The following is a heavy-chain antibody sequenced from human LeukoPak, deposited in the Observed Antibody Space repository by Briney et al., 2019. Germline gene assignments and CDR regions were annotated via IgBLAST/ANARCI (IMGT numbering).Heavy chain of an antibody. CDR1: GFTFSSYA. Sequence: GGSLRLSCAASGFTFSSYAMHWVRQAPGKGLERVANIKPDGSEVHYVDSVKGRFTISRDNAKNLLYLQMNSLRVEDTAVYFCARERSSITCYYDYWGQGTLVTVSS. D-gene: IGHD2-2*01. J-gene: IGHJ4*02. CDR2: IKPDGSEV. CDR3: ARERSSITCYYDY. V-gene: IGHV3-7*01.